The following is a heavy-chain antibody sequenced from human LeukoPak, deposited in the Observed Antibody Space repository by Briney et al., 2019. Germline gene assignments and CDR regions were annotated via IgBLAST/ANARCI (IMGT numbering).Heavy chain of an antibody. Sequence: SVKVSCKASGGTFSSYAISWVRQAPGQGLEWMGRIIPVLSIGNYAQKFQGRVTMTTDTSTSTAYMELRSLRSDDTAVYYCARVRGYYGSGSYYNVLDYWGQGTLVTVSS. CDR2: IIPVLSIG. V-gene: IGHV1-69*04. D-gene: IGHD3-10*01. CDR3: ARVRGYYGSGSYYNVLDY. J-gene: IGHJ4*02. CDR1: GGTFSSYA.